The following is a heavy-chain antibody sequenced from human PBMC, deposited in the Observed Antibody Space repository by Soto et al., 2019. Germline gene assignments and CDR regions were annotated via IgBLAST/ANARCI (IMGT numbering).Heavy chain of an antibody. Sequence: SETLSLTCAVSGGSISSSNWWSWVRQPPGKGLEWIGEIYHSGSTNYNPSLKSRVTISVDKSKNQFSLKLSSVTAADTAVYYCGGDSSNDNYYGMDVWGQGTTVTVSS. D-gene: IGHD6-13*01. CDR3: GGDSSNDNYYGMDV. V-gene: IGHV4-4*02. CDR1: GGSISSSNW. CDR2: IYHSGST. J-gene: IGHJ6*02.